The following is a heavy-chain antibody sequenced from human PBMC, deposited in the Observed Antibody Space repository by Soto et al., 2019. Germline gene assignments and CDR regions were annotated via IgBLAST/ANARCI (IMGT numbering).Heavy chain of an antibody. V-gene: IGHV4-30-4*01. CDR3: ASSSLYGTDV. CDR1: GGSISSGYYY. Sequence: SETLSLTCSVSGGSISSGYYYWSWIRQPPGKGLEWIGNIYYSGNTYYNPSLKSRLIISIDTYKNQFSLKVGSVTAADTDVYYCASSSLYGTDVWGQGTKVPVYS. J-gene: IGHJ6*02. CDR2: IYYSGNT.